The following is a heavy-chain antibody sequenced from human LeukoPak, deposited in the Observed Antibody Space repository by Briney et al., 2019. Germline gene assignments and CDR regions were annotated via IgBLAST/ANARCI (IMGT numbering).Heavy chain of an antibody. CDR2: ISSSGSGGNT. CDR3: IRSVYDGSGYYRVLEY. J-gene: IGHJ4*02. Sequence: GGSLRLSCVASGVTLSNYAMSWARQAPGKGLEWVSGISSSGSGGNTYYADSVKGRFTISRDNAKNTLYLHMNSLRAEDTAVYYCIRSVYDGSGYYRVLEYWGQGTLVTVSS. CDR1: GVTLSNYA. V-gene: IGHV3-23*01. D-gene: IGHD3-22*01.